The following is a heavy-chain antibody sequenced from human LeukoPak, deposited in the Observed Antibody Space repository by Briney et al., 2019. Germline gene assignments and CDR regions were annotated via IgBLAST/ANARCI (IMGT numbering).Heavy chain of an antibody. Sequence: PGGSLRLSCAASGFTLRNYAMSWVRQAPGKGLEWVSAISGHGESTYNADSVKGRFTISRDNPKNTVYLQMNSLRVEDTAVYYCAKLRDYFDSSGNFDYWGQGTLVTDPS. J-gene: IGHJ4*02. CDR3: AKLRDYFDSSGNFDY. V-gene: IGHV3-23*01. D-gene: IGHD3-22*01. CDR2: ISGHGEST. CDR1: GFTLRNYA.